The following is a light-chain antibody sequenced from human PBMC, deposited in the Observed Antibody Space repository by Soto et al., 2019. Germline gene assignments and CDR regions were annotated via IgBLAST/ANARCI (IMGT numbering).Light chain of an antibody. CDR2: DAS. V-gene: IGKV1-5*01. CDR3: QQYKAYTYT. J-gene: IGKJ2*01. CDR1: QTISSW. Sequence: DIQITQSPSTLSGSVGDRVTITCRASQTISSWLAWYQQKPGKAPKVLIYDASSLESGVPSRFSGSGAGTEFTLTISGLQPDDFATYYCQQYKAYTYTFAQGTKVDIK.